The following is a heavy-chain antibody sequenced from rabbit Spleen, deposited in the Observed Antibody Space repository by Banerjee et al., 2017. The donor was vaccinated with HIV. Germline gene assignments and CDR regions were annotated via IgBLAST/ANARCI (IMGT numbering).Heavy chain of an antibody. CDR2: IYGGSSGNT. J-gene: IGHJ6*01. CDR3: ARGDAVGTGYGYTPDYHYGMDL. D-gene: IGHD6-1*01. CDR1: EFSFSSSYW. Sequence: QSLEESGGDLVKPGASLTLTCTASEFSFSSSYWICWVRQAPGKGLEWIACIYGGSSGNTYYASWAKGRFTITKTSSTTVTLQMTSLTAADTATYFCARGDAVGTGYGYTPDYHYGMDLWGPGTLVTVS. V-gene: IGHV1S40*01.